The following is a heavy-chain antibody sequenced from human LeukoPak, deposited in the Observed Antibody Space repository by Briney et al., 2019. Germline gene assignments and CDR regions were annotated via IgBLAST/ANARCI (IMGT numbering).Heavy chain of an antibody. CDR2: ISSSGSTI. Sequence: GGSLRLSCAASGFTFSSYEMNWVRQAPGKGLEWVSYISSSGSTIYYADSVKGRFTISRDNAKNTLYLQMNSLRAEDTAVYYCAKDGPMRYYGSGSYFDYWGQGTLVTVSS. J-gene: IGHJ4*02. CDR3: AKDGPMRYYGSGSYFDY. V-gene: IGHV3-48*03. CDR1: GFTFSSYE. D-gene: IGHD3-10*01.